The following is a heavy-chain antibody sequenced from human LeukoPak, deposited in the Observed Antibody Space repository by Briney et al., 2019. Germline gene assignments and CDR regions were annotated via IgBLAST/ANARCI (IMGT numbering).Heavy chain of an antibody. D-gene: IGHD3-10*01. CDR1: GGSISSYY. V-gene: IGHV4-59*01. Sequence: PSETLSLTCSVSGGSISSYYWSWIRQPPGKGLEWIGCISDSENTNYNPSLKSRVTISVDTSKNQFSLKLSSVTAADTAVYYCARGGSAFDIWGQGTMVAVSS. CDR2: ISDSENT. CDR3: ARGGSAFDI. J-gene: IGHJ3*02.